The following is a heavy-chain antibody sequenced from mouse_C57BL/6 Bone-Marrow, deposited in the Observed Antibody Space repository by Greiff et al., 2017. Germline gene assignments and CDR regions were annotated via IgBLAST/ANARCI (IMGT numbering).Heavy chain of an antibody. J-gene: IGHJ2*01. Sequence: EVQLQQSGPELVKPGASVKISCKASGYSFTGYYMNWVKQSPEKSLEWIGEINPSTGGTTYNQKFKAKATLTVDKSSSTAYMQLKSLTSEDSAVYYCARVNYYGSRGDYWGQGTTLTVSS. D-gene: IGHD1-1*01. CDR3: ARVNYYGSRGDY. V-gene: IGHV1-42*01. CDR1: GYSFTGYY. CDR2: INPSTGGT.